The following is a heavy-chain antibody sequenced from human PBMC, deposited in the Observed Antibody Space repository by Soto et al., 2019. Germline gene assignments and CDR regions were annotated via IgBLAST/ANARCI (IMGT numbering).Heavy chain of an antibody. V-gene: IGHV1-69*06. CDR3: TTTPLNSSGGPDAFDI. CDR1: GGTFSSSP. CDR2: IIPQFAAA. D-gene: IGHD6-25*01. Sequence: QVQLEQSGAEVKKPGSSVKVSCNASGGTFSSSPIYWVRQAPEQGLEWMGGIIPQFAAANYAQKFQGSVMITADKSTSTAYLELSSLRSEDTAVYYCTTTPLNSSGGPDAFDIWGQGTMVTVSS. J-gene: IGHJ3*02.